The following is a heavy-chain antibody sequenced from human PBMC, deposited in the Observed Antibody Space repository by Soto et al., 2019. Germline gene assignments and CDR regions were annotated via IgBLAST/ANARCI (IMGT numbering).Heavy chain of an antibody. Sequence: QVQLVQSGAEVKKPGASVKVSCKTSGYTFTSYDINLVRQSTGQVREWMGWMNPNSGNAGYGQKFQGRVTMTRNTYLSTAYMELSSLRSEDTAVYYCARGYSIAAQFDYWGQGTLVTVSS. V-gene: IGHV1-8*01. D-gene: IGHD6-6*01. CDR1: GYTFTSYD. CDR3: ARGYSIAAQFDY. CDR2: MNPNSGNA. J-gene: IGHJ4*02.